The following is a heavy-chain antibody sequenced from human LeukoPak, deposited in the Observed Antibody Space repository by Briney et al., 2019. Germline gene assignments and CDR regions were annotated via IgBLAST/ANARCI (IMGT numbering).Heavy chain of an antibody. Sequence: PSETLSLTCPAYGGSFSGYYWSWIRQPPGKGLEWIGEINHSGSTNYNPSLKSRVTISVDTSKNQFSLKLSSVTAADTAVYYCAIRLGYCTNGVCSLFDYWGQGTLVTVSS. D-gene: IGHD2-8*01. J-gene: IGHJ4*02. CDR2: INHSGST. CDR3: AIRLGYCTNGVCSLFDY. CDR1: GGSFSGYY. V-gene: IGHV4-34*01.